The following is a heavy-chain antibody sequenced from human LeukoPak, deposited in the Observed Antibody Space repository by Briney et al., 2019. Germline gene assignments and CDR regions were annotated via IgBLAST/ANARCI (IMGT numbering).Heavy chain of an antibody. Sequence: ASVKVSCKASGYTFTSYDINWVRQATGQKLEWMGWMNPNSGNTGYAQNFQGRVTMTRNTSISTAYMELSRLRSDDTAVYYCARDPYMTTVVKWGRYYFDYWGQGTLVTVSS. D-gene: IGHD4-23*01. CDR3: ARDPYMTTVVKWGRYYFDY. CDR1: GYTFTSYD. J-gene: IGHJ4*02. CDR2: MNPNSGNT. V-gene: IGHV1-8*01.